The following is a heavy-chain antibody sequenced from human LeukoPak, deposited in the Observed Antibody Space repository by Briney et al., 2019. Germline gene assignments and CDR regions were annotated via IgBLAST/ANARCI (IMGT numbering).Heavy chain of an antibody. Sequence: KPSETLSLTCTVPGGSISSYYWSWIRQPPGKGLEWIGYIYYSGSTNYNPSLKSRVAISVDTSKNQFSLKLSSVTAADTAVHYCARDPYSSSWWYFDLWGRGTLVTVSS. CDR2: IYYSGST. J-gene: IGHJ2*01. CDR3: ARDPYSSSWWYFDL. CDR1: GGSISSYY. V-gene: IGHV4-59*01. D-gene: IGHD6-13*01.